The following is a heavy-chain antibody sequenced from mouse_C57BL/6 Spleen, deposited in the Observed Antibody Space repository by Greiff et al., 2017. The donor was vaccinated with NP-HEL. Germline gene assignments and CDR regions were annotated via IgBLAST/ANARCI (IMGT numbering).Heavy chain of an antibody. Sequence: EVKLMESGGGLVQPGGSLSLSCAASGFTFPDYYMSWVRQPPGKALEWLGFIRNKANGYTTEYSASVKGRFTISRDNSQSILYLQRNALRAEDSATYYCARADLGHFDYWGQGTTLTVSS. V-gene: IGHV7-3*01. CDR2: IRNKANGYTT. CDR3: ARADLGHFDY. D-gene: IGHD3-3*01. CDR1: GFTFPDYY. J-gene: IGHJ2*01.